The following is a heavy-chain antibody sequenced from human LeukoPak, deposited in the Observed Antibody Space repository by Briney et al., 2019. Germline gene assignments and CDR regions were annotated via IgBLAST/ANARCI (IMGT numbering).Heavy chain of an antibody. V-gene: IGHV3-33*01. CDR2: IWYDGSNK. CDR1: GFTFSSYG. CDR3: ARGHLPYGDLCDY. Sequence: PGGSLRLSCAASGFTFSSYGMHWVRQAPGKGLEWVAVIWYDGSNKYYADSVKGRFTISRDNSKNTLYLQMNSLRAEDTAVYYCARGHLPYGDLCDYWGQGTLVTVSS. J-gene: IGHJ4*02. D-gene: IGHD4-17*01.